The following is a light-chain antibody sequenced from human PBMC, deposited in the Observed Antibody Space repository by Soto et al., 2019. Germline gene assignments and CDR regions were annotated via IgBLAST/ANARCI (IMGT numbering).Light chain of an antibody. Sequence: ENVLTQSPDTLSLSPGERASLSCRARQIVTRGLIAWYQQKPGQAPRLLIYDASIRAAGIPDRFSGSGSGTDFTLTISSLQSEDFAVYYCQQYNNWPPWTFGQGTKVDIK. CDR2: DAS. V-gene: IGKV3D-15*01. CDR3: QQYNNWPPWT. J-gene: IGKJ1*01. CDR1: QIVTRGL.